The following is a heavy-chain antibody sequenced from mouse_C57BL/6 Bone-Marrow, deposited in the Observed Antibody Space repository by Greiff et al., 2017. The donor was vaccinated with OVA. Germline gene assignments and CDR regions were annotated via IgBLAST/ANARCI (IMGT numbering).Heavy chain of an antibody. CDR2: IDPATGNT. CDR1: GFNIKNTY. Sequence: EVQLQQSVAELVRPGASVKLSCTASGFNIKNTYMHWVKQRPEQGLEWIGRIDPATGNTKYAPKFQGKATLTADTSSNTAYLQLSSLSSEDTAVYCGARGNCCSSYYAIDYWGQGTSVTVSS. CDR3: ARGNCCSSYYAIDY. V-gene: IGHV14-3*01. J-gene: IGHJ4*01. D-gene: IGHD1-1*01.